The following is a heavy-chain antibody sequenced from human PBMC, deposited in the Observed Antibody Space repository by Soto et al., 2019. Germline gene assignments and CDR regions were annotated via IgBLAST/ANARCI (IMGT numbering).Heavy chain of an antibody. V-gene: IGHV3-21*01. CDR2: ISSSSSYI. J-gene: IGHJ6*02. Sequence: EVQLVESGGGLVKPGGSLRLSCAASGFTFSSYSMNWVRQAPGKGLEWVSSISSSSSYIYYADSVKGRFTISRDNAKNSLYLQMNSLRAEDTAVYYCAREGADSSSWSYYYYGMDVWGQGTTVTVSS. CDR3: AREGADSSSWSYYYYGMDV. D-gene: IGHD6-13*01. CDR1: GFTFSSYS.